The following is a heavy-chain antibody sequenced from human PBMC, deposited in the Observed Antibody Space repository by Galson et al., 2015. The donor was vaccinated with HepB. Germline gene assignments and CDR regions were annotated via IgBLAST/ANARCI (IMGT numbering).Heavy chain of an antibody. CDR1: GYTFTSYA. Sequence: SVKVSCKASGYTFTSYAMHWVRQAPGQRLEWMGWINAGNGNTKYSQKFQGRVTITRDTSASTAYMELSSLRSEDTAVYYCARVPQTPYYYDSSGYNDAFDIWGQGTMVTVSS. CDR2: INAGNGNT. D-gene: IGHD3-22*01. J-gene: IGHJ3*02. CDR3: ARVPQTPYYYDSSGYNDAFDI. V-gene: IGHV1-3*01.